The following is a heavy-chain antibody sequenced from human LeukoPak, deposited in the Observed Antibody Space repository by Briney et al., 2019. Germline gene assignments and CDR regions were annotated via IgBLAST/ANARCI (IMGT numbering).Heavy chain of an antibody. V-gene: IGHV3-21*01. CDR3: ARGLVFRGDP. D-gene: IGHD7-27*01. CDR2: ISSSSSYI. J-gene: IGHJ5*02. CDR1: GFTFSSYS. Sequence: PGGSLRLSCAASGFTFSSYSMNWVRQAPGKGLEWVSSISSSSSYIYYADSVKGRFTISRDNAKNSLYLQMNSLRAKDTAVYYCARGLVFRGDPWGQGTLVTVSS.